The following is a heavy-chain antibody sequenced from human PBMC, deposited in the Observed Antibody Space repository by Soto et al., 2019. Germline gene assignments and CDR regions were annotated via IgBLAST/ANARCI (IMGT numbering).Heavy chain of an antibody. V-gene: IGHV3-30*18. CDR1: GFTFSSNG. CDR3: AKQRQLWLYYFDY. Sequence: GGSLRLSCAASGFTFSSNGMHWVRQAPGKGLEWVAVISYDGSNKYYADSVKGRFTISRDNSKNTLYLQMNSLRAEDTAMYYCAKQRQLWLYYFDYWGQGTLVTVSS. J-gene: IGHJ4*02. D-gene: IGHD3-16*01. CDR2: ISYDGSNK.